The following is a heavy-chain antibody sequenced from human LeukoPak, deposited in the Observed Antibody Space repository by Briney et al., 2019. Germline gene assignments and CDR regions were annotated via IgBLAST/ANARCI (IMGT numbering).Heavy chain of an antibody. Sequence: SETLSLTCTVSGGSISSYYWSWIRQPPGKGLEWIGYIYYSGSTNYNPSLKSRVTVSVDTSKNQFSLKLTSVTPADTAVYYCARADFWSGYCDYWGQGTLVTVSS. CDR3: ARADFWSGYCDY. CDR2: IYYSGST. J-gene: IGHJ4*02. D-gene: IGHD3-3*01. V-gene: IGHV4-59*01. CDR1: GGSISSYY.